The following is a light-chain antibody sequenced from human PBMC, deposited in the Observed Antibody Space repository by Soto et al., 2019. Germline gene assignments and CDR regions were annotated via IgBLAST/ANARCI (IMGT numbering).Light chain of an antibody. V-gene: IGKV1D-13*01. Sequence: AIHLTQPPSSRSAYVGDRVTISCRSSQDIISVLVWYQHRSGKPPNLLVCNASIATTGVPSRFTGSGSGTDFTITIRAAQHEDFATYYSQQVSYYPLSFGGGTTV. CDR1: QDIISV. J-gene: IGKJ4*01. CDR3: QQVSYYPLS. CDR2: NAS.